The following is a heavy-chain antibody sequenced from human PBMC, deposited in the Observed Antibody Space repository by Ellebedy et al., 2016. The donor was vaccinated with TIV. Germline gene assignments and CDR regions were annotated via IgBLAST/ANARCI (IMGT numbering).Heavy chain of an antibody. D-gene: IGHD3-3*01. CDR1: GFTFSSYW. Sequence: GESLKISXAASGFTFSSYWMSWVRQAPGKGLEWVGRIKSKTDGGTTDYAAPVKGRFTISRDDSKNTLYLQMNSLKTEDTAVYYCTTGRSYDTPHQGVRNWFNPWGQGTLVTVSS. CDR2: IKSKTDGGTT. V-gene: IGHV3-15*01. CDR3: TTGRSYDTPHQGVRNWFNP. J-gene: IGHJ5*02.